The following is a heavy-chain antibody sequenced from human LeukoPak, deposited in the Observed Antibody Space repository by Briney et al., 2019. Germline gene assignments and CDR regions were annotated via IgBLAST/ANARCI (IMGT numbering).Heavy chain of an antibody. CDR3: ARFYSSLDC. CDR1: GGSISSYY. CDR2: IHYSGST. J-gene: IGHJ4*02. V-gene: IGHV4-59*08. Sequence: SETLSLTCTVSGGSISSYYWSWIRQPPGKGLEWIGYIHYSGSTNHNPSLKSRVTISVDTSKNQFSLKLSSVTAADTAVYYCARFYSSLDCWGQGTLVTVSS. D-gene: IGHD6-13*01.